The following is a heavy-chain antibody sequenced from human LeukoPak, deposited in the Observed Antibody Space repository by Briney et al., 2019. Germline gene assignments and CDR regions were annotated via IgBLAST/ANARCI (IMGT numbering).Heavy chain of an antibody. CDR1: GFTFSTYA. D-gene: IGHD3-22*01. V-gene: IGHV3-23*01. CDR3: ATLAGDYYDSSGYFLFDP. Sequence: GRSLRLSCAASGFTFSTYAMSWVRQAPGKGLEWVSVISGSSRSTYYADSVKGRFTISRDNAKNSLYLQMNSLRAEDTAVYYCATLAGDYYDSSGYFLFDPWGQGTLVTVSS. J-gene: IGHJ5*02. CDR2: ISGSSRST.